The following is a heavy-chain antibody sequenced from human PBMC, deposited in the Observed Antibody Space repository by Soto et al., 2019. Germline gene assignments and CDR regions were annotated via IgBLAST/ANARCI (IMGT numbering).Heavy chain of an antibody. Sequence: QVQLQESGPGLVKPSQTLSLICTVSGDSISSDNYFWSWIRQPPGQGLEWIGYISNRGTPYYNPSLKSRVTISLDTSKNRFSLDMYSVTAADTAVYYCAREVNVVALSDAFDIWGQGPMVTVSS. CDR3: AREVNVVALSDAFDI. CDR1: GDSISSDNYF. J-gene: IGHJ3*02. CDR2: ISNRGTP. V-gene: IGHV4-30-4*01. D-gene: IGHD2-8*01.